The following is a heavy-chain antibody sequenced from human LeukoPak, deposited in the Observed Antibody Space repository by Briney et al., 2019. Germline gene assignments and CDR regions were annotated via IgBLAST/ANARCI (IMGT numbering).Heavy chain of an antibody. CDR3: ARVTPSGGWSDHYFDY. V-gene: IGHV4-39*01. Sequence: SETLSLTCTVSGGSISSSSYYWGWIRQPPGKGLEWIGSVYYSGSTYYNPSLKSRVTISVDASKNQFSLKLGSVTAADTAVYYCARVTPSGGWSDHYFDYWGQGTLVTVSS. J-gene: IGHJ4*02. CDR1: GGSISSSSYY. CDR2: VYYSGST. D-gene: IGHD6-19*01.